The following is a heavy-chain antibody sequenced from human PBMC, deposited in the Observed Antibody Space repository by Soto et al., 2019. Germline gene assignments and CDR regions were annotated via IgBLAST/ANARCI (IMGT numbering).Heavy chain of an antibody. D-gene: IGHD3-9*01. CDR2: IYWDDSE. V-gene: IGHV2-5*02. CDR3: AHKGPEDWPLDY. Sequence: SGPTLVNPPQTLTLTCAFSGFSLSTSGVGVGWIRQPPGKALEWLAVIYWDDSEHYSPSLRSRLTITKDTSKNQVVLTMTNRDPMDTGTYYCAHKGPEDWPLDYWGQGTLVTVSS. J-gene: IGHJ4*02. CDR1: GFSLSTSGVG.